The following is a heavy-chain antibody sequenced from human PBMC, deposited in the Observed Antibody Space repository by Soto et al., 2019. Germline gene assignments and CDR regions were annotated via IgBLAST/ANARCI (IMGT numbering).Heavy chain of an antibody. CDR3: VVAFDY. J-gene: IGHJ4*02. V-gene: IGHV3-30-3*01. CDR1: GFTFSSYA. CDR2: ISYDGSNK. Sequence: GGSLRLSXAASGFTFSSYAMHWVRQAPGKGLEWVAVISYDGSNKYYADSVKGRFTISRDNSKNTLYLQMNSLRAEDTAVYYCVVAFDYWGQGTLVTVSS.